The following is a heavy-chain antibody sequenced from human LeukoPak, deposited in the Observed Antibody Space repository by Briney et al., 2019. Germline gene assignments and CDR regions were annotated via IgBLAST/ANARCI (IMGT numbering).Heavy chain of an antibody. J-gene: IGHJ4*02. CDR3: ARDLRYYGSGSCYEFPDY. Sequence: GGSLRLSCAASGFTFSSYAMHWVRQAPGKGLEWVAVISYDGSNKYYADSVKGRFTISRDNSNNTLYLQINILRAEDTAVYYCARDLRYYGSGSCYEFPDYWGQGTLVTVSS. V-gene: IGHV3-30*01. CDR2: ISYDGSNK. CDR1: GFTFSSYA. D-gene: IGHD3-10*01.